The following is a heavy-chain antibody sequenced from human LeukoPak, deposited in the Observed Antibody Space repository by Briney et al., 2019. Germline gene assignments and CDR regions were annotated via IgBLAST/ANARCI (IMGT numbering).Heavy chain of an antibody. D-gene: IGHD2-8*01. CDR2: IYYSGST. V-gene: IGHV4-39*01. Sequence: SETLPLTCTVSGGSISSSSYYWGWIRQPPGKGLEWIGSIYYSGSTYYNPSLKSRVTISVDTSKNQFSLKLSSVTAADTAVYYCARLLNAVYASDYWGQGTLVTVSS. J-gene: IGHJ4*02. CDR1: GGSISSSSYY. CDR3: ARLLNAVYASDY.